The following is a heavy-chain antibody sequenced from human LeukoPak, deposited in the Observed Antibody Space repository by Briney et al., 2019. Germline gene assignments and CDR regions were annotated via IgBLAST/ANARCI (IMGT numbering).Heavy chain of an antibody. CDR1: GYTFTSYA. D-gene: IGHD3-10*01. J-gene: IGHJ4*02. Sequence: ASGKVSCKASGYTFTSYAMNWVRQAPGQGPEWMGWINTNTGNPTYAQGFTGRFVFSLDTSVSTAYLQISSLKAEDTAVYYCARDRVLLWFGESYYFDYWGQGTLVTVSS. CDR3: ARDRVLLWFGESYYFDY. V-gene: IGHV7-4-1*02. CDR2: INTNTGNP.